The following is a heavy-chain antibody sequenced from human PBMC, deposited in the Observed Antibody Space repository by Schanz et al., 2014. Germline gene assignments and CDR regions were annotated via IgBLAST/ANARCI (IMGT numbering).Heavy chain of an antibody. D-gene: IGHD4-17*01. Sequence: EVQLVESGGGLVQPGESLRLSCAASGFTFNNYGMHWVRQAPGKGLEWVANIKQDGSAKNYVDSVKGRFTISRDNPKNSLCLQMNSLRAEDTALYYCARVLGGDEGLDQWGQGTLVTVSS. CDR1: GFTFNNYG. CDR3: ARVLGGDEGLDQ. J-gene: IGHJ4*02. CDR2: IKQDGSAK. V-gene: IGHV3-7*01.